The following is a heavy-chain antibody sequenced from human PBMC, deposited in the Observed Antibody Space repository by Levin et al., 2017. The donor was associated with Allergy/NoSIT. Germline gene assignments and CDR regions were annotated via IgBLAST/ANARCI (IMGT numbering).Heavy chain of an antibody. J-gene: IGHJ6*03. D-gene: IGHD3-10*01. CDR3: ARGYGSGSYYKGGGYYYYYYYMDV. Sequence: LGESLKISCKASGYTFTGYYMHWVRQAPGQGLEWMGRINPNSGGTNYAQKFQGRVTMTRDTSISTAYMELSRLRSDDTAVYYCARGYGSGSYYKGGGYYYYYYYMDVWGKGTTVTVSS. CDR1: GYTFTGYY. CDR2: INPNSGGT. V-gene: IGHV1-2*06.